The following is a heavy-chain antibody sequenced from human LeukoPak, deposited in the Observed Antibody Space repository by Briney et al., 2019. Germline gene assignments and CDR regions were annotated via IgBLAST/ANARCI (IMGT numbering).Heavy chain of an antibody. CDR1: GYTFTIYG. D-gene: IGHD1-1*01. V-gene: IGHV1-18*04. CDR3: ARPRVYNWNDNYYYGMDV. CDR2: ISAYNGNT. J-gene: IGHJ6*04. Sequence: ASVKVSCKASGYTFTIYGISWVRQAPGQGLERMGWISAYNGNTNYTQKLQGRVTMTTDTSTSTAYMELRSLRSDDTAVYYCARPRVYNWNDNYYYGMDVWGKGTTVTVSS.